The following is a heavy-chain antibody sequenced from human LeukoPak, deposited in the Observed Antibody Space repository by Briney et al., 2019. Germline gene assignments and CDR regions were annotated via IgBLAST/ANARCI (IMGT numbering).Heavy chain of an antibody. CDR3: AKDYYGSGSYYYFDY. D-gene: IGHD3-10*01. Sequence: GSLRLTCAASGFTFSSYGMHWVRQAPGKGLEWVASIRHDGSNKYYADSVKGRFTISRDNSKNTLYLQMNSLRAEDTAVYYCAKDYYGSGSYYYFDYWGQGTLVTVSS. CDR1: GFTFSSYG. V-gene: IGHV3-30*02. J-gene: IGHJ4*02. CDR2: IRHDGSNK.